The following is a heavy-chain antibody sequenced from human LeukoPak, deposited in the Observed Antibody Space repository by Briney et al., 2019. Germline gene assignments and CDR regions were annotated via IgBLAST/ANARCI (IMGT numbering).Heavy chain of an antibody. V-gene: IGHV3-7*03. CDR2: IKQDGSEK. CDR1: GFTFSSYW. D-gene: IGHD4-17*01. J-gene: IGHJ4*02. Sequence: GGSLRLSCAASGFTFSSYWMSWVRQAPGKGLEWVANIKQDGSEKSYVDSVRGRFTISRDNTKNSLYLQMNSLRAEDTAVYYCARGQTTMTNWGQGTLVTVSS. CDR3: ARGQTTMTN.